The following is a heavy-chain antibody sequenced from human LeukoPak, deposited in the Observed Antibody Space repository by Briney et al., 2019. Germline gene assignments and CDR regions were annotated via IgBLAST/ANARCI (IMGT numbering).Heavy chain of an antibody. CDR2: ITGGGGGT. CDR3: AKRLLVGTTVRPYFDY. CDR1: GFTFSTNA. Sequence: GGSRRLSCAASGFTFSTNAISWVRQAPGKGLEWVSTITGGGGGTYYADSVKGRFTISRDNSKHTLYLEMNSLRAEDTAVYYCAKRLLVGTTVRPYFDYWGQGTLVTVSS. D-gene: IGHD1-26*01. V-gene: IGHV3-23*01. J-gene: IGHJ4*02.